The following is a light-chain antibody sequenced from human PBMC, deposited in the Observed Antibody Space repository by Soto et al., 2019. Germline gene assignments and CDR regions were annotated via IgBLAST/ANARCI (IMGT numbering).Light chain of an antibody. Sequence: EIVMTQSPGTLSVSPGERATLSCRVTQSVGSNLAWYQQKPGQAPRLLIYAASTRATGIPVRFTGSGSGTEFTLTISSLQSEDFAVYYCQHYNNWPPWTFGRGTKVEI. CDR2: AAS. CDR1: QSVGSN. V-gene: IGKV3-15*01. CDR3: QHYNNWPPWT. J-gene: IGKJ1*01.